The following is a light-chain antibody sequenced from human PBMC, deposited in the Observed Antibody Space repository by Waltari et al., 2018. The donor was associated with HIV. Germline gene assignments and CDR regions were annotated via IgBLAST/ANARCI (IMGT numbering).Light chain of an antibody. V-gene: IGLV2-14*01. Sequence: QSALTQPASVSAFPGQTITISCTGTNSDIGSYSFVSWYQQSPGKAPKLPIYEVSIRPPGVSDRFSGSKSGNSASLTVSGLQADDEADYYCSSFTTLNTLIFGGGTTLTVL. CDR3: SSFTTLNTLI. J-gene: IGLJ2*01. CDR2: EVS. CDR1: NSDIGSYSF.